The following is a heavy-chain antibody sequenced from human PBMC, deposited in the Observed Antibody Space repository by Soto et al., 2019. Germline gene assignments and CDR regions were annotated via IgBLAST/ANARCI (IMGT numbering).Heavy chain of an antibody. CDR3: ARPSYSSSWLPNLDY. V-gene: IGHV1-69*13. Sequence: SVDVSCKACGGTFNSYASRWVRQAPGQGLEWMGGIVPIFGPAKYPEKFRGRVRITADDSTSTAYMELRSLTSEDTAMYYCARPSYSSSWLPNLDYWGQGPLVTVSS. CDR1: GGTFNSYA. J-gene: IGHJ4*02. CDR2: IVPIFGPA. D-gene: IGHD6-13*01.